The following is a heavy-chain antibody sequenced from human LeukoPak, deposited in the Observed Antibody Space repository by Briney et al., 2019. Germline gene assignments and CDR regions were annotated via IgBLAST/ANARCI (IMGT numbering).Heavy chain of an antibody. CDR1: GYTFNNYG. J-gene: IGHJ4*02. D-gene: IGHD6-6*01. V-gene: IGHV1-18*01. Sequence: ASVKVSCKASGYTFNNYGISWVRQAPGQGLEWVGWISGHSGQTNYPQKVQDRVTMTADTSTSTAYLELRSLRSDDSAVYYCVRDSPLLGEQLVRGDYWGQGTLVTVSS. CDR2: ISGHSGQT. CDR3: VRDSPLLGEQLVRGDY.